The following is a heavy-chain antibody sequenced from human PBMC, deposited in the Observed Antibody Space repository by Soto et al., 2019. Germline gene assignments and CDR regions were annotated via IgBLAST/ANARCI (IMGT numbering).Heavy chain of an antibody. CDR3: AGDGFGSDWFVP. Sequence: TLSLTCTVSGGSIIRGGYYWSWIRQNPGKGLEWIGYTYYSGSTYYNPSLKSRVTISVDTSKNQFSLKLSSVTAADTAVYYCAGDGFGSDWFVPWCQGTRFTVSA. D-gene: IGHD3-10*01. J-gene: IGHJ5*02. CDR1: GGSIIRGGYY. V-gene: IGHV4-30-4*08. CDR2: TYYSGST.